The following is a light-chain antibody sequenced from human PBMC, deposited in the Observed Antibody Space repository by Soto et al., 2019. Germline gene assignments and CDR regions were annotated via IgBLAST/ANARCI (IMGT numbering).Light chain of an antibody. Sequence: QSVLTQPASVSGSPGQSITISCTGTSSDVGSYNLVSWYQQHPGKAPKLMIYEGSKRPSGVSNRFSGSKSGNTASLTISGLQAEDEADYYCCSYAGRGGVFGTGTKVTV. CDR2: EGS. CDR1: SSDVGSYNL. J-gene: IGLJ1*01. CDR3: CSYAGRGGV. V-gene: IGLV2-23*01.